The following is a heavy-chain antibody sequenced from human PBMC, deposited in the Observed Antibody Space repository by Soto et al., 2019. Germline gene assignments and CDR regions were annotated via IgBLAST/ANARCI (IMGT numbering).Heavy chain of an antibody. CDR1: GVTISSSDIY. CDR3: GRVGADDILTSYYNGMDV. CDR2: IEYIGST. J-gene: IGHJ6*02. D-gene: IGHD3-9*01. Sequence: SETLTLTCTVSGVTISSSDIYWSWIRQHPGLGLEWIEYIEYIGSTYYNPPRKGRVTIPVDTSKNRFSLKLSAGAAADTAVYYCGRVGADDILTSYYNGMDVWGQGTTVPVSS. V-gene: IGHV4-31*03.